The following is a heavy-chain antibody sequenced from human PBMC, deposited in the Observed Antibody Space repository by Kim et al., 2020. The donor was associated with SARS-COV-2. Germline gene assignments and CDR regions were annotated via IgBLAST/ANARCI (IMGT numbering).Heavy chain of an antibody. Sequence: GGSLRLSCAASGFTFSSYGMHWVRQAPGKGLEWVAVISYGGSNKYYADSVKGRFTISRDNSKNTLYLQMNSLRAEDTAVYLCAKDRGAADPYYYYGMDVWGQGTTVTVSS. V-gene: IGHV3-30*18. CDR1: GFTFSSYG. CDR2: ISYGGSNK. D-gene: IGHD6-13*01. J-gene: IGHJ6*01. CDR3: AKDRGAADPYYYYGMDV.